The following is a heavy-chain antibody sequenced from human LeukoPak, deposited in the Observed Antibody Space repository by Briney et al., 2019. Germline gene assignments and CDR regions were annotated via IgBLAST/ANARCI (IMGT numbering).Heavy chain of an antibody. Sequence: SETLSLTCTVSGSSISSYYWSWIRQPPGKGLEWIGYIYYSGSTRYNPSLESRVTISVDTSKNQFSLKLSSVTAADTAVYYCARRDFSGWNYFDYWGQGTLVTVSS. CDR1: GSSISSYY. J-gene: IGHJ4*02. CDR3: ARRDFSGWNYFDY. V-gene: IGHV4-59*01. CDR2: IYYSGST. D-gene: IGHD6-19*01.